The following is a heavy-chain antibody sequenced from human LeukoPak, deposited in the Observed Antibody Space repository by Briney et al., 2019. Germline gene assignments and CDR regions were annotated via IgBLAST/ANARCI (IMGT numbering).Heavy chain of an antibody. Sequence: QTGGSLRLSCAASGFTFNQYVIHWARQAPGKGLEWVAVISNGGITRFYATSVKGRCTISRDDSKNTVYLQLSSLRVEDTAVYYCVREGYYDSGGPFSGYFDYWGRGDLVTVSS. CDR3: VREGYYDSGGPFSGYFDY. CDR2: ISNGGITR. CDR1: GFTFNQYV. D-gene: IGHD3-22*01. V-gene: IGHV3-30*04. J-gene: IGHJ4*02.